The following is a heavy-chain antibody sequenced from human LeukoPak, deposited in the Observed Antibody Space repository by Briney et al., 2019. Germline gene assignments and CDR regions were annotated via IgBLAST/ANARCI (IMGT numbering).Heavy chain of an antibody. Sequence: KPSETLSLTCTVSGGSISSTSYYCGWIRQSPGKGLEWIGSVYYTGSTQDNPSLKGRVTISEDTSKNQFSLKLTSVTAEDTAVYYCARQLGDGYNLVYWFDPWGQGTLVTVSS. D-gene: IGHD5-24*01. CDR3: ARQLGDGYNLVYWFDP. CDR2: VYYTGST. V-gene: IGHV4-39*01. CDR1: GGSISSTSYY. J-gene: IGHJ5*02.